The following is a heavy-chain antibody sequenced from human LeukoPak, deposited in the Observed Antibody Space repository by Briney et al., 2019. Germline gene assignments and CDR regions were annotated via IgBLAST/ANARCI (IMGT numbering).Heavy chain of an antibody. V-gene: IGHV1-3*01. D-gene: IGHD3-22*01. J-gene: IGHJ4*02. CDR2: INAGNGNT. CDR3: ARAMVTKRRVYDSSGYYNDY. CDR1: GYTFTSYA. Sequence: ASVKVSCKASGYTFTSYAMHWVRQAPGQRLEWMGWINAGNGNTKYSQKFQGRVTITRDTSTSTAYMELRSLRSDDTAVYYCARAMVTKRRVYDSSGYYNDYWGQGTLVTVSS.